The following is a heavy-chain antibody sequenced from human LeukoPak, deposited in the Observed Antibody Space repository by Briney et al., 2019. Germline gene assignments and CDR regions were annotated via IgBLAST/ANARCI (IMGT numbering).Heavy chain of an antibody. V-gene: IGHV3-21*01. CDR2: ISSSSSYI. Sequence: PGGSLRLSCAASGFTFSSYSMNWVRQAPGKGLEWVSSISSSSSYIYYADSVKGRFTIYRDNAKNSLYLQMNSLRAEDTAVYYCASRYCSSTSCLYYYYYMDVWGKGTTVTVSS. D-gene: IGHD2-2*01. CDR1: GFTFSSYS. J-gene: IGHJ6*03. CDR3: ASRYCSSTSCLYYYYYMDV.